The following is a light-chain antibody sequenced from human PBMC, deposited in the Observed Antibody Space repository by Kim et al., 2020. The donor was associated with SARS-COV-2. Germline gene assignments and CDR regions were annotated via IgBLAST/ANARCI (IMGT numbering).Light chain of an antibody. CDR3: QQTNTFPLT. V-gene: IGKV1-12*01. CDR2: DAT. CDR1: QRIGTW. J-gene: IGKJ4*01. Sequence: IQMTQSPASVSAAVGDRVIITCRASQRIGTWLIWYQQRPGKVPQLLIHDATHLQRGVPSRFSGSGSGTDFTLTIANLQPEDSATYYCQQTNTFPLTFGGGTKVDIK.